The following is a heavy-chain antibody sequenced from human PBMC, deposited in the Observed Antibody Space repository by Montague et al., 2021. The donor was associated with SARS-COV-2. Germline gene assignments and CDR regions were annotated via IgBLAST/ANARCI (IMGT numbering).Heavy chain of an antibody. CDR1: GGSFSGHY. CDR3: ARLCSSTSCYNPLNYYYYGMDV. D-gene: IGHD2-2*02. Sequence: SDTLSLTCAVYGGSFSGHYWSWIRQPPGKGLEWIGETYHSGSTNYNPSLKSRVTISVDKSKNQFSLKLSSVTAADTAVYYCARLCSSTSCYNPLNYYYYGMDVWGQGTTVTVSS. J-gene: IGHJ6*02. CDR2: TYHSGST. V-gene: IGHV4-34*01.